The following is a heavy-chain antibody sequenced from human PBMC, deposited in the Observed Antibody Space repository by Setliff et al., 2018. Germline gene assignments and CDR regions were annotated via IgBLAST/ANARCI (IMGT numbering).Heavy chain of an antibody. CDR1: DDSISSRTYY. D-gene: IGHD2-15*01. CDR3: ARASVVHAIAVGY. Sequence: SETLSLTCTVSDDSISSRTYYWSWIRQPAGKGLEWIGHIYTSWSTVYNPSLQSRVTISVDTSKNQFSLSLSSVTAADTAVYYCARASVVHAIAVGYWGQGTLVTVSS. V-gene: IGHV4-61*09. J-gene: IGHJ4*02. CDR2: IYTSWST.